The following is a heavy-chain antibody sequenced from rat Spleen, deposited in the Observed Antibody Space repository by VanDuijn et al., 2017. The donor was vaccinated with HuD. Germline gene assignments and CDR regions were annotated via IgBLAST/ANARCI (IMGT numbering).Heavy chain of an antibody. CDR3: ARQVYYYSGDPWFAY. V-gene: IGHV5-31*01. CDR1: GFTFNNYW. J-gene: IGHJ3*01. CDR2: ISNTGGST. D-gene: IGHD1-1*01. Sequence: EVQLVESGGGLVQPGRSLKLSCVTSGFTFNNYWMTWIRQAPGKGLEWIASISNTGGSTYYLDSVKGRFTISRDNAKSTLYLQMDSLRSEDTATYYCARQVYYYSGDPWFAYWGQGTLVTVSS.